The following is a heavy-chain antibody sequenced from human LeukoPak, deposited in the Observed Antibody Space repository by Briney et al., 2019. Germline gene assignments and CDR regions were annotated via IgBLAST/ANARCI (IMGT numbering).Heavy chain of an antibody. D-gene: IGHD3-16*02. CDR1: GGSISSSSYY. J-gene: IGHJ5*02. Sequence: SETLSLTCTVSGGSISSSSYYWGWIRQPPGKGLEWIGSIYYSGRTYYNPSLKSRVTISVDMSKNQFFLNLSSVTPEDTAVYYCARNVRLGSGELSFAPFKNWFDPWGQGTLVTVSS. CDR2: IYYSGRT. V-gene: IGHV4-39*07. CDR3: ARNVRLGSGELSFAPFKNWFDP.